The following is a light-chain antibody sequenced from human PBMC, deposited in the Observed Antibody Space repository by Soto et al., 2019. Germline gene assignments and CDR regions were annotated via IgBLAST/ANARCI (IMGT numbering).Light chain of an antibody. V-gene: IGKV3-11*01. CDR2: HAS. CDR3: QQRSNWPRLT. CDR1: QSVSSY. J-gene: IGKJ4*01. Sequence: EIVLTQSPATLSWSPGERATLSCRASQSVSSYLAWYQQKPGQAPRLLIYHASNRAAGIPARFSGSGSGTDFTLTISSLEPEDFAVYYCQQRSNWPRLTFGGGTKVEIK.